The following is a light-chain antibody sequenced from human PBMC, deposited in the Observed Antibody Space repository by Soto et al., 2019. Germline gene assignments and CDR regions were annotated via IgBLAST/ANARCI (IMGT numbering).Light chain of an antibody. CDR1: HNIISN. Sequence: TVLSQSPAHQYFSPGERVTLSCRSSHNIISNLAWYQQKLGQAPRLLIYGASTRATGIPARFSGSGSGTEFTLTISSLQSEDFAVYYCQQYNNWLITFCQVTRLEIK. CDR2: GAS. CDR3: QQYNNWLIT. V-gene: IGKV3-15*01. J-gene: IGKJ5*01.